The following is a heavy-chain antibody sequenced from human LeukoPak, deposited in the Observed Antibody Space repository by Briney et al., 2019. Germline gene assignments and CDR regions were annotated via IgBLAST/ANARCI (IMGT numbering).Heavy chain of an antibody. Sequence: ASVKVSCKVSGYTLTELSMHWVRQAPGKGLEWMGGFDPEDGETIYAQKFQGRVTMTEDTSIDTAYMELSSLRSEDTAVYYCGTGFYGVHWLDPWGQGTLVTVSS. CDR1: GYTLTELS. J-gene: IGHJ5*02. CDR3: GTGFYGVHWLDP. CDR2: FDPEDGET. V-gene: IGHV1-24*01. D-gene: IGHD4-17*01.